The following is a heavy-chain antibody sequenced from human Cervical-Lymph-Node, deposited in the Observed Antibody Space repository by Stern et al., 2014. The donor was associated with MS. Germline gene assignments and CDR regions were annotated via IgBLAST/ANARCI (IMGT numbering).Heavy chain of an antibody. D-gene: IGHD5-12*01. CDR1: GYTFTSYY. CDR2: INPSGGST. V-gene: IGHV1-46*01. J-gene: IGHJ2*01. CDR3: ARDRATPAPDWYFDL. Sequence: QLVQSGAEVKKPGASVKVSCKASGYTFTSYYMHWVRQAPGQGLEWMGIINPSGGSTSYAQKFQGRVTMTRDTSTSTVYMELSSLRSEDTAVYYCARDRATPAPDWYFDLWGRGTLVTVSS.